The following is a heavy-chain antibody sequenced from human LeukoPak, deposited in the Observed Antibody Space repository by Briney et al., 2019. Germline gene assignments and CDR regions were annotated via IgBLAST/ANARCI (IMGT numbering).Heavy chain of an antibody. J-gene: IGHJ6*03. CDR2: IKTKSEGGTT. D-gene: IGHD3-10*01. CDR1: GFTFINAW. V-gene: IGHV3-15*01. CDR3: TTEFKELGSFFYFYYMDV. Sequence: GGSLRLPCAASGFTFINAWMAWVRQAPGKGLEWVGRIKTKSEGGTTDYAAPAKGRFTISRDDSKNALFLQMDSLKSDDTAMYYCTTEFKELGSFFYFYYMDVWGTGTTVTISS.